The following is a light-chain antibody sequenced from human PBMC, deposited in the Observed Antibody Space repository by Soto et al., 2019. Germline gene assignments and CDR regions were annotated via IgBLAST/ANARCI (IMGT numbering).Light chain of an antibody. CDR3: LLSYSGARLVV. Sequence: QAVVTQEPSLTVSPGGTVTLTCGSSTGAVTSDHYPYWLQQKPGQAPRTLIYDTSNKHSWTPARFSGSLLGGKAALTLSGAQPEDEAEYYCLLSYSGARLVVFGGGTKLTVL. J-gene: IGLJ2*01. V-gene: IGLV7-46*01. CDR1: TGAVTSDHY. CDR2: DTS.